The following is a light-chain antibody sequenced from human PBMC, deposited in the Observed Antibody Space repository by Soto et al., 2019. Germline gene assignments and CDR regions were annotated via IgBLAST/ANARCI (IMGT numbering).Light chain of an antibody. Sequence: EIVLTQSPGTLSLSPGEGATLSCRASQSIYTKLAWYQTKSGQAPRLLIYDASTRAYGFPDRFSGSGSGTDFSLTISRLEPEDFAVYYCQQYAGSLYTFAQGTKVDIK. CDR2: DAS. J-gene: IGKJ2*01. CDR1: QSIYTK. V-gene: IGKV3-20*01. CDR3: QQYAGSLYT.